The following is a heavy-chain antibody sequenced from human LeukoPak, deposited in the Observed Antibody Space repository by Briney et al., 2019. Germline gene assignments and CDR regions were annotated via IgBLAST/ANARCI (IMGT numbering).Heavy chain of an antibody. Sequence: PGGSLRLSCAASGFTFGSYAMSWVRQSPGKGLEWVSGISGTGGITAYAGSVKGRFTISRDNSKSTLFLQMNSLRAEDTAVYYCAKRDVSDSSTYSPLFDWWGQGTLVTVSS. J-gene: IGHJ4*02. CDR2: ISGTGGIT. V-gene: IGHV3-23*01. D-gene: IGHD2-2*01. CDR1: GFTFGSYA. CDR3: AKRDVSDSSTYSPLFDW.